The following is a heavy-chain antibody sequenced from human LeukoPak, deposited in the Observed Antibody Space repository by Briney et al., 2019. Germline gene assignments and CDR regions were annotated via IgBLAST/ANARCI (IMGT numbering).Heavy chain of an antibody. D-gene: IGHD1-26*01. CDR3: ATYSGNYQSAY. V-gene: IGHV1-2*06. J-gene: IGHJ4*02. Sequence: ASVKVSCKASGYTFTGYHMHWVRQAPGQGLEWMGRIDPYTGATNYAQKFQGRVTVTRDTSISTVYMELSRLKSDDTAVYFCATYSGNYQSAYWGQGTLVTVSS. CDR2: IDPYTGAT. CDR1: GYTFTGYH.